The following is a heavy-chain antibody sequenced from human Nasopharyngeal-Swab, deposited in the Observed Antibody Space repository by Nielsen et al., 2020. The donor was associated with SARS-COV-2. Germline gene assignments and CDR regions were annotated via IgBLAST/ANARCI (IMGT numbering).Heavy chain of an antibody. V-gene: IGHV4-39*07. CDR1: GASINSRTNY. Sequence: SETLSLTCTVSGASINSRTNYWGWIRQSPGKGLEWIGTIFYSGSTYYNPSLKSRVTLSVDTSKNQFSLKLSSVTAADTAVYYCARDESGDYLGLPFDYWGQGTLVTVSS. CDR2: IFYSGST. J-gene: IGHJ4*02. D-gene: IGHD4-17*01. CDR3: ARDESGDYLGLPFDY.